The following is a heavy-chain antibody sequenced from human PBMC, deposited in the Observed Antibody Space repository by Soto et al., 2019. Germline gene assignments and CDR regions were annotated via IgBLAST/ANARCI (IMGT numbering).Heavy chain of an antibody. CDR2: IIPILVTA. Sequence: ASVTVSCTASGGTFSRYAISWVRQAPGQGLEWMGGIIPILVTANYAQKFQVRVTITADESTATAYRELSSLGFEDTAGYYCARAIVGPTATGWLDPWGQGTLVTGSS. CDR1: GGTFSRYA. J-gene: IGHJ5*02. V-gene: IGHV1-69*13. CDR3: ARAIVGPTATGWLDP. D-gene: IGHD1-26*01.